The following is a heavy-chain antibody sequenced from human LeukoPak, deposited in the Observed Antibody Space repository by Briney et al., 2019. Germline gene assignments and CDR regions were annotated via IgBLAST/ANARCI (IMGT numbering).Heavy chain of an antibody. CDR3: ARDPQIGAEYFQH. V-gene: IGHV3-33*01. CDR1: GFTFSSYG. CDR2: IWYDGSNK. Sequence: GRSLRLSCAASGFTFSSYGMHWVRQAPGKGLEWVAVIWYDGSNKYYADSVKGRFTISRDNSKNTLYLQMNSLRAEDTAVYYCARDPQIGAEYFQHRGQGTLVTVSS. J-gene: IGHJ1*01. D-gene: IGHD2/OR15-2a*01.